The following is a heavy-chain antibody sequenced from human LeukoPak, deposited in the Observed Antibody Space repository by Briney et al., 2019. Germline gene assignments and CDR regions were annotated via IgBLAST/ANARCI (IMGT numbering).Heavy chain of an antibody. CDR2: INPKNGVT. V-gene: IGHV1-2*02. J-gene: IGHJ4*02. CDR3: TRSPDYRPTELGGFDY. CDR1: GYIFIAYF. Sequence: ASVKVSCKPSGYIFIAYFIHWVRQAPGQGLEWMGWINPKNGVTNYAQKFQGRVTMTRDAAISTAYMELSRLRSDDTAMSYCTRSPDYRPTELGGFDYWGQGILVTVSS. D-gene: IGHD4-11*01.